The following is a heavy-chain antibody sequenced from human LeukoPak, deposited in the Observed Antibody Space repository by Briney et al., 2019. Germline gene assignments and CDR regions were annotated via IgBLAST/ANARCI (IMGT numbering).Heavy chain of an antibody. CDR1: GRSISSGSYY. V-gene: IGHV4-61*02. Sequence: SQTLSLTCTVSGRSISSGSYYSSWIRQPAGKGLDWIGRIYTSGSTNYNPSLKSRVTISVDTSKNQFSLKLSSVTAADTVVYYCARDGYDSRFRPNWGQGTLVTVSS. D-gene: IGHD2-2*01. CDR2: IYTSGST. J-gene: IGHJ1*01. CDR3: ARDGYDSRFRPN.